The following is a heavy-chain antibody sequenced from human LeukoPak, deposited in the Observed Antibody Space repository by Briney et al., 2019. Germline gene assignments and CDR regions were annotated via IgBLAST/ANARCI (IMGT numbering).Heavy chain of an antibody. V-gene: IGHV4-30-2*01. J-gene: IGHJ3*02. CDR1: GGSISSGGYS. CDR2: IYHSGST. D-gene: IGHD2-8*01. Sequence: PSETLSLTCAVSGGSISSGGYSWSWIRQPPGKGLEWIGYIYHSGSTYYNPSLKSRVTTSVDRSKNQFSLKLSSVTAADTAVYYCSGNXVYDAXDIWGQGTMVTV. CDR3: SGNXVYDAXDI.